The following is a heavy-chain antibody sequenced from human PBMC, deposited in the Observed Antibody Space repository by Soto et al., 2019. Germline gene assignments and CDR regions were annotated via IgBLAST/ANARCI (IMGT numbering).Heavy chain of an antibody. J-gene: IGHJ4*02. CDR2: IYWNDDK. CDR1: GFSVRARGVG. V-gene: IGHV2-5*01. CDR3: AHSPWGAAPDY. D-gene: IGHD3-16*01. Sequence: SGPTLVNPTQTLTLTCALSGFSVRARGVGVGWIGRPPGKAMEWLAIIYWNDDKLYRPSLQSRLTITKDTSKNQVVLTMTNMDPVYTATYYCAHSPWGAAPDYWGQGTLVTVAS.